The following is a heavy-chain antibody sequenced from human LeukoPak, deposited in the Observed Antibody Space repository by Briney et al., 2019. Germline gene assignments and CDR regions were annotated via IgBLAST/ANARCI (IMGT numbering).Heavy chain of an antibody. CDR3: ARGPTYYDFWSGYYFGHYYYGMDV. Sequence: ASVKVSCKASGYTFTGYYMHWVRQAPGQGLEWMGRINPNSGGTNYAQKFQGRVTMTRDTSISTAYMELSSLRSEDTAVYYCARGPTYYDFWSGYYFGHYYYGMDVWGQGTTVTVSS. V-gene: IGHV1-2*06. CDR2: INPNSGGT. D-gene: IGHD3-3*01. CDR1: GYTFTGYY. J-gene: IGHJ6*02.